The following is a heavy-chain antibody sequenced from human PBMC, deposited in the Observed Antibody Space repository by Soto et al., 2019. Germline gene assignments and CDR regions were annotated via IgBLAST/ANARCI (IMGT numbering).Heavy chain of an antibody. J-gene: IGHJ6*02. CDR3: ARNLAVAGMWYYYYGMDV. V-gene: IGHV4-59*01. CDR2: IYYSGST. D-gene: IGHD6-19*01. Sequence: SETLSLTCTVSGSSISSYYWSWIRQPPGKGLEWIGYIYYSGSTNYNPSLKSRVTISVDTSKNQFSLKLSSVTAADTAVYYCARNLAVAGMWYYYYGMDVWGQGTTVTVSS. CDR1: GSSISSYY.